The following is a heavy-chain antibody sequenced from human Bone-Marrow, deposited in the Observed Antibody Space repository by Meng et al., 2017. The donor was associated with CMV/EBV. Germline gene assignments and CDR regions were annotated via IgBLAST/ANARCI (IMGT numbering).Heavy chain of an antibody. V-gene: IGHV4-61*01. D-gene: IGHD2-2*01. J-gene: IGHJ5*02. Sequence: SETLSLTCTVSGGSVSSGSYYWSWIQQPPGKGLEWIGYIYYSGSTNYNPSLKSRVTISVDTSKNQFSLKLSSVTAADTAVYYCARSIVVVPAARYNWFDPWGQGTLVTVSS. CDR2: IYYSGST. CDR1: GGSVSSGSYY. CDR3: ARSIVVVPAARYNWFDP.